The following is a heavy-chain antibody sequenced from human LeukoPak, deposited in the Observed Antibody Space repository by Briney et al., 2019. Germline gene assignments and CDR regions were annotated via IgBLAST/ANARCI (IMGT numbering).Heavy chain of an antibody. CDR3: ARDANYHVNSDYYDAFDI. J-gene: IGHJ3*02. CDR2: ISSTGNYI. Sequence: GGSLRLSCAASGFTFNSYSMNWVRQAPGKGLEWVSSISSTGNYIFYADSVKGRFTISRDNAKNSVYLQMNSLRAEDTAVYYCARDANYHVNSDYYDAFDIWGQGTMVTVSS. CDR1: GFTFNSYS. D-gene: IGHD3-22*01. V-gene: IGHV3-21*01.